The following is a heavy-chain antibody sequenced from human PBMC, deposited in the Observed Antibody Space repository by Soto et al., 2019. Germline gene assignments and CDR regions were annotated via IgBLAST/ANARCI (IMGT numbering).Heavy chain of an antibody. CDR2: INPNSGGT. CDR1: GYTFTGYY. CDR3: ARECSSTSCYTPYYYYGMDV. J-gene: IGHJ6*02. D-gene: IGHD2-2*02. V-gene: IGHV1-2*02. Sequence: ASVKVSCKASGYTFTGYYMHWVRQAPGQGLEWMGWINPNSGGTNYAQKFQGRVTMTRDTSISTAYMELSRLRSDDTAVYYCARECSSTSCYTPYYYYGMDVWGQGTTVTVS.